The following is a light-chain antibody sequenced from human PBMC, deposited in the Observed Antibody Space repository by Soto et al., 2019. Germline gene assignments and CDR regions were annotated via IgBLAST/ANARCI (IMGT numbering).Light chain of an antibody. CDR1: ENVGNN. V-gene: IGKV3-15*01. Sequence: VLTQSPATLSLSPGEAATLSCRATENVGNNLSWYQQRPGQAPRLLIYGSSTRAAGVPPRFSGSGSGTEFTLTISSMQSDDFGFYYCKYYNREPQLIFGGGTKLEI. CDR2: GSS. CDR3: KYYNREPQLI. J-gene: IGKJ4*01.